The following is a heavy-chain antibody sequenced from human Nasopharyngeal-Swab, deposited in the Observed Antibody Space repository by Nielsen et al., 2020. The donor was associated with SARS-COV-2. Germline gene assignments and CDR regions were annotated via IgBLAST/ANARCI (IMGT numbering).Heavy chain of an antibody. CDR3: ANLWFGELLSENNDY. CDR1: GYTFTGYY. V-gene: IGHV1-2*02. D-gene: IGHD3-10*01. CDR2: INPNSGGT. J-gene: IGHJ4*02. Sequence: ASVKVSCKASGYTFTGYYMHWVRQAPGQGLEWMGWINPNSGGTNYAQKFQGRVTMTRDTSISTAYMALSRLRSDDTAVYYCANLWFGELLSENNDYWGQGTLVTVSS.